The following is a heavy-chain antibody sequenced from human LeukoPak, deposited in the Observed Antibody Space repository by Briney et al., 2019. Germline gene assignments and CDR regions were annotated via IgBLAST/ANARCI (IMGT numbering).Heavy chain of an antibody. CDR2: ISSSSSTI. V-gene: IGHV3-48*01. D-gene: IGHD3-22*01. Sequence: GSLRLSCAASGFTFSSYSMNWVRQAPGKGLEWVSYISSSSSTIYYADSVKGRFTISRDNSKNTLYLQMNSLRAEDTAVYYCARDGYYYDSSGYYSMIFDYWGQGTLVTVSS. J-gene: IGHJ4*02. CDR1: GFTFSSYS. CDR3: ARDGYYYDSSGYYSMIFDY.